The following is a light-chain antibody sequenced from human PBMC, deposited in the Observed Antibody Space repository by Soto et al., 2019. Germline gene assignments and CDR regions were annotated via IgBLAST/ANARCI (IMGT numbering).Light chain of an antibody. J-gene: IGLJ2*01. Sequence: QSVLTQPPSASGSPGQSVTISCTGTSSDVGGYNYVSWYQQHPGKAPKLMIYEVSKRPSGVPDRFSGSKSGNTASLTASGLQAEDEADYYCSSYAGSNPVVFGGGTKVTVL. V-gene: IGLV2-8*01. CDR2: EVS. CDR3: SSYAGSNPVV. CDR1: SSDVGGYNY.